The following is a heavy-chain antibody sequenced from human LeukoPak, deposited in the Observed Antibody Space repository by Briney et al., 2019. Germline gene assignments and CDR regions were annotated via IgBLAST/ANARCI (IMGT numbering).Heavy chain of an antibody. V-gene: IGHV4-59*01. D-gene: IGHD2-2*02. J-gene: IGHJ3*02. CDR2: IYYSGST. CDR1: GGSISSYH. Sequence: SETLSLTCTVSGGSISSYHWSWIRQPPGKGLEWIGYIYYSGSTNYNPSLKSRVTISVDTSKNQFSLKLSSVTAADAAVYYCARGGYMTPSAFDIWGQGTMVTVSS. CDR3: ARGGYMTPSAFDI.